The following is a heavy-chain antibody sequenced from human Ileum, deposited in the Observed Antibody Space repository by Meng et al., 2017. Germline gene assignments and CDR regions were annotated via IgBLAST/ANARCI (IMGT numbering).Heavy chain of an antibody. CDR1: SDSSGNCKW. J-gene: IGHJ4*02. CDR3: ARERIRELGLFDS. CDR2: ISNSGKN. Sequence: ELGQGIVQTSGPLSLACVVSSDSSGNCKWWSWLRQPPAKGLELIGEISNSGKNGYSPSLKSRVRISLDKCNNQFSMTMNSVSAVETAMYYCARERIRELGLFDSWGQGTLVTVSS. V-gene: IGHV4-4*02. D-gene: IGHD3-10*01.